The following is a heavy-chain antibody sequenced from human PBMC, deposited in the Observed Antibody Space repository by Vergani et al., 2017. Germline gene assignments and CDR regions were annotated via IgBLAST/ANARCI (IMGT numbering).Heavy chain of an antibody. D-gene: IGHD1-14*01. CDR1: GFTFSSYV. V-gene: IGHV3-48*03. J-gene: IGHJ5*02. Sequence: EVQLVESGGGLVQPGGSLRLSCAASGFTFSSYVMNWVRQAPGKGLEWVSYISSSGSTIYYADSVKGRFTISRDNAKNSLYLQMNSLRAEDTAVYYCAGGGGYNRPDWFDPWGQGTLVTVSS. CDR3: AGGGGYNRPDWFDP. CDR2: ISSSGSTI.